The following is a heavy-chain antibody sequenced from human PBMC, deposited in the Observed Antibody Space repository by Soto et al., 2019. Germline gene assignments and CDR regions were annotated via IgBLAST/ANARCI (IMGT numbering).Heavy chain of an antibody. CDR2: IYSGGST. D-gene: IGHD3-3*01. Sequence: GESLKISCAASGFTVSSNYMSWVRQAPGKGLEWVSVIYSGGSTYYADSVKGRFTISRDNSKNTLYLQMNSLRAEDTAVYYCARDFWSGYYAEAPYYYYYMDVWGKGTTVTVSS. V-gene: IGHV3-66*01. CDR1: GFTVSSNY. CDR3: ARDFWSGYYAEAPYYYYYMDV. J-gene: IGHJ6*03.